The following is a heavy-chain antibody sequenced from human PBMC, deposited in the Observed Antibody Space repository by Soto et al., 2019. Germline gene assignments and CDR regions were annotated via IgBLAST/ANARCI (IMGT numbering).Heavy chain of an antibody. J-gene: IGHJ4*02. CDR2: ISANSGNT. Sequence: GASVKVSCKAFGFIFNNYAISWVRQAPGQGLEWMGWISANSGNTNYAQKLQGRVTMTTDTSTSTAYMELRSLRSDDPAVYYCATAGNYDSSGRDFWGQGTLVTVSS. V-gene: IGHV1-18*04. CDR3: ATAGNYDSSGRDF. CDR1: GFIFNNYA. D-gene: IGHD3-22*01.